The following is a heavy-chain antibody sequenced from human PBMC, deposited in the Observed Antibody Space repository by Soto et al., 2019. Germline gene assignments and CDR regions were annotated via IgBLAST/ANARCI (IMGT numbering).Heavy chain of an antibody. V-gene: IGHV3-30*03. CDR2: ISYDGGYK. CDR3: THGQYCSGGTCSTTTPEFQH. CDR1: GLTLSSYG. Sequence: GGSLRLSCAASGLTLSSYGTHWVRQAPGKGLEWVAGISYDGGYKSYKDSMRGRITISRDNSQNTVYLEVKGLRDDDTAVYHCTHGQYCSGGTCSTTTPEFQHWGQGTLVTVSS. J-gene: IGHJ1*01. D-gene: IGHD2-15*01.